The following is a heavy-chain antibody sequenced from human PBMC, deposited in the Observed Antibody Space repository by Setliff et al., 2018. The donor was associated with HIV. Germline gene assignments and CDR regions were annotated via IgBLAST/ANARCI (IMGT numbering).Heavy chain of an antibody. V-gene: IGHV4-39*01. Sequence: SETLSLTCTVSGGSINSTSYYWGWIRQPPGNGLEWIGSIYHTGSTYYKLSLKIRVTISVDTSKNQFSLRLSTVAAGDTAVYYCARSIVPVASGYYYFEYWGQGTLVTVSS. CDR2: IYHTGST. CDR1: GGSINSTSYY. J-gene: IGHJ4*02. CDR3: ARSIVPVASGYYYFEY. D-gene: IGHD3-3*01.